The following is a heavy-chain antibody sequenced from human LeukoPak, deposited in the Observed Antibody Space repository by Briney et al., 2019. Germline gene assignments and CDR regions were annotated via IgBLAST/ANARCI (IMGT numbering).Heavy chain of an antibody. CDR2: ITFSADTT. CDR3: AKKSQSRGRGAFDI. CDR1: GFNFNIYH. J-gene: IGHJ3*02. Sequence: GGSLRLSCVASGFNFNIYHMTWVRQAPGEGVEWVSIITFSADTTYYADSVKGRFTISRDNSQNTLYLQMTSLRAEDTAVYCCAKKSQSRGRGAFDIWGQGTMVTVSS. V-gene: IGHV3-23*01. D-gene: IGHD3-10*01.